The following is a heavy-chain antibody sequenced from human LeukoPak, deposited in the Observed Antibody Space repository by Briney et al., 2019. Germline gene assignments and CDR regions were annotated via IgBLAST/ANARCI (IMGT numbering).Heavy chain of an antibody. CDR1: GGSISSYY. D-gene: IGHD6-19*01. CDR2: IYYSGST. J-gene: IGHJ4*02. CDR3: ARPNSSGYNYFDY. Sequence: SETLSLTCTVSGGSISSYYWSWIRQPPGKGLEWIGYIYYSGSTNYNPSLKSRVTISVDTSKNQFSLELSSVTAADTAVYYCARPNSSGYNYFDYWGQGTLVTVSS. V-gene: IGHV4-59*08.